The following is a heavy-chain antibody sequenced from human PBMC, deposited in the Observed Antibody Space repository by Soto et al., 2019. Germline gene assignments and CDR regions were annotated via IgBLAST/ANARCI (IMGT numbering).Heavy chain of an antibody. Sequence: GASVKVSCKASGYTFTSYGISWARQAPGQGLEWMGWISAYNGNTNYAQKLQGRVTMTTDTSTSTAYMELRSLRSDDTAVYYCARGGVGYCSSTSCSKSSYYYYGMDVWGQGTTVTVSS. J-gene: IGHJ6*02. CDR3: ARGGVGYCSSTSCSKSSYYYYGMDV. CDR1: GYTFTSYG. D-gene: IGHD2-2*01. CDR2: ISAYNGNT. V-gene: IGHV1-18*04.